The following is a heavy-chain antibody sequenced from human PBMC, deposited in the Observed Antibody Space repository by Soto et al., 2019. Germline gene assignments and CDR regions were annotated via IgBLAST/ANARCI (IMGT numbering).Heavy chain of an antibody. V-gene: IGHV1-69*06. J-gene: IGHJ6*02. D-gene: IGHD3-22*01. CDR2: IIPISETT. Sequence: GASVKVSCKASGCTFSSLGINWVRQAPGQGLEWMGGIIPISETTNYAQIFQDRVSIVADISTTTAYMELSRLTFEDTAVYYCARALLSHSYDSDGYDSSLHGMEAWGQGTPVTVSS. CDR3: ARALLSHSYDSDGYDSSLHGMEA. CDR1: GCTFSSLG.